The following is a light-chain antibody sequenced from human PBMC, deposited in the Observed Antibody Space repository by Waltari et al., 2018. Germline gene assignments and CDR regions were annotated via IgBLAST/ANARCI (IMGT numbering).Light chain of an antibody. CDR3: QHYDSYSAT. CDR2: KAS. Sequence: DIQMTQSPSTLSASVGHRVTITCRASQSINRWLDWYQQKPGKAPKLLIYKASILESGVPSRFSGGGSGTEFTLTISSLQPDDFATYYCQHYDSYSATFGRGTKVEIK. J-gene: IGKJ4*02. CDR1: QSINRW. V-gene: IGKV1-5*03.